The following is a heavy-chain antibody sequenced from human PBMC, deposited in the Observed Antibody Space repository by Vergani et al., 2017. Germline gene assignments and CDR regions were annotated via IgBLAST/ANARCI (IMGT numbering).Heavy chain of an antibody. V-gene: IGHV1-69*01. D-gene: IGHD3-22*01. CDR3: ATPTPYYYDSSGYYYLYAFDI. J-gene: IGHJ3*02. CDR1: GGTFSSYA. Sequence: QVQLVQSGAEVKKPGSSVKVSCKASGGTFSSYAISWVRQAPGQGLEWMGGIIPIFGTANYAQKFKGRVTITADESTSTAYMELSSLRSEDTAVYYCATPTPYYYDSSGYYYLYAFDIWGQGTMVTVSS. CDR2: IIPIFGTA.